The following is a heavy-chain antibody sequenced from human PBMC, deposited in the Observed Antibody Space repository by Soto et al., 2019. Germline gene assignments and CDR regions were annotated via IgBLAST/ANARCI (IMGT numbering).Heavy chain of an antibody. CDR2: IYSSGTT. CDR1: GGSIPSGDYY. V-gene: IGHV4-31*01. Sequence: QVQLQESGPGLVKPSQTLSLTCTISGGSIPSGDYYWTWILQFPGKGLECIAYIYSSGTTHYKPSLMILATISLDTSNNQFSLEVKSATAADTAVYSCARMGLHLGELSRNWVDPWGQGSLVTVSS. CDR3: ARMGLHLGELSRNWVDP. J-gene: IGHJ5*02. D-gene: IGHD3-16*02.